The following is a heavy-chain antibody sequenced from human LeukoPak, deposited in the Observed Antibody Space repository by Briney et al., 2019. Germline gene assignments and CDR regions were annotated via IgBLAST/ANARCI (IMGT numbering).Heavy chain of an antibody. CDR1: GFTFSSYA. CDR3: AKDFGAYYYDSGDY. CDR2: ISYDGSNK. V-gene: IGHV3-30-3*01. D-gene: IGHD3-22*01. Sequence: GRSLRLSCAASGFTFSSYAMHWVRQAPVKGLEWVAVISYDGSNKYYADSVKGRFTISRDNSKNTLYLQMNSLRAEDTAVYYCAKDFGAYYYDSGDYWGQGTLVTVSS. J-gene: IGHJ4*02.